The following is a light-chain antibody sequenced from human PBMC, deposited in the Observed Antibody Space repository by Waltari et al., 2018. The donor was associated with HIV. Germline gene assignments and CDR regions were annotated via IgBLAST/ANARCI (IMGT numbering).Light chain of an antibody. CDR1: SSDVGSYHR. J-gene: IGLJ2*01. V-gene: IGLV2-18*01. CDR2: EVN. Sequence: QSALPQPHSVSGSPGQSVSISCPGSSSDVGSYHRVSWYQQPPGTAPKLIIYEVNSRPSGVPDRLSGSQSGNTASLTISGLQAEDEADYYCSLYTGTTNVLFGGGTKLTVL. CDR3: SLYTGTTNVL.